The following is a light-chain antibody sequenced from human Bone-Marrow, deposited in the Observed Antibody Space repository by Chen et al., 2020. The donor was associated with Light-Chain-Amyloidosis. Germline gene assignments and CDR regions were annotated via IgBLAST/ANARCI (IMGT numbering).Light chain of an antibody. V-gene: IGKV1-39*01. Sequence: DIRMTQSPSHLPASVGDRVTITCRASQSISNYLNWYQQKQGKASRVLIYNAFSLQSGVPSRFSGDRSGTEFTLTISNLQVEDFASYYCQQSYNTPYTFGQGTKLEIK. CDR1: QSISNY. CDR3: QQSYNTPYT. CDR2: NAF. J-gene: IGKJ2*01.